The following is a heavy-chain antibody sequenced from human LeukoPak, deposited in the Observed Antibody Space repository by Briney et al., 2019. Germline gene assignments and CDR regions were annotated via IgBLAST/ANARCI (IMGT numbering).Heavy chain of an antibody. V-gene: IGHV4-30-4*01. CDR1: GGSISSGDYY. Sequence: SETLSLTCTVSGGSISSGDYYWSWIRQPPGKGLEWIGYIYYSGSTYYNPSLKSRVTISVDTSKNQFSLKLSSVTAADTAVYYCAREGNPVGATTKLHSFDIWGQGTMVTVSS. CDR2: IYYSGST. J-gene: IGHJ3*02. CDR3: AREGNPVGATTKLHSFDI. D-gene: IGHD1-26*01.